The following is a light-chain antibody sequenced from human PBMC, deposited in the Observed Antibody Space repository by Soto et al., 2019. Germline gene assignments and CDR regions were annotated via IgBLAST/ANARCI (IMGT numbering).Light chain of an antibody. V-gene: IGLV1-44*01. Sequence: QSALTQLPSATATPGQRVTISCSGSNSNIGTNTVNWYQQLPGTAPRLLIYTNNQRPSGVPQRFSGSKTGTSASLAIGGLQSEDGADYYCAAWDDSLGAYVVGTGPKV. CDR1: NSNIGTNT. CDR3: AAWDDSLGAYV. CDR2: TNN. J-gene: IGLJ1*01.